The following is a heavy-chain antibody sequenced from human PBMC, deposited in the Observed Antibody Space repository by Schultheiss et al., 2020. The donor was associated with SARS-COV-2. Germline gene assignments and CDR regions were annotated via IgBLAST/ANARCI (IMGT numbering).Heavy chain of an antibody. CDR2: ISSSGITI. CDR3: ARGGGLIAAADPYYYYGMDV. J-gene: IGHJ6*02. V-gene: IGHV3-48*03. Sequence: GESLKISCAASGFTFSSYEMNWVRQAPGKGLEWVSYISSSGITIYYADSVKGRFTISRDNAKNSLYLQMNSLRAEDTAVYYCARGGGLIAAADPYYYYGMDVWGQGTTVTVSS. D-gene: IGHD6-13*01. CDR1: GFTFSSYE.